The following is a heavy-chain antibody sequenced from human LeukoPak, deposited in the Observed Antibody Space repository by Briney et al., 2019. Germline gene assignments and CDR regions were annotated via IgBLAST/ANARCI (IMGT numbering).Heavy chain of an antibody. CDR2: IYSGGST. J-gene: IGHJ6*02. CDR1: GFTVSSNY. V-gene: IGHV3-53*01. D-gene: IGHD1-26*01. CDR3: ARTNSGSYYVPYYYYGMDV. Sequence: GGSLRLSCAASGFTVSSNYMSWVRQAPGKGLEWVSVIYSGGSTYYADSVKGRFTTSRDNSKNTLYLQMNSLRAEDTAVYYCARTNSGSYYVPYYYYGMDVWGQGTTVTVSS.